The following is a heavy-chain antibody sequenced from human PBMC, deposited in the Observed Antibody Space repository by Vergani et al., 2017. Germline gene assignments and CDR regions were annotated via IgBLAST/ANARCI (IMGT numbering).Heavy chain of an antibody. V-gene: IGHV4-31*03. CDR2: IYYSGST. Sequence: QVQLQESGPGLVKPSQTLSLTCTVSCGSISSGGYYWSWIRHHPGKGLEWIGYIYYSGSTYYNPSLNSRVTISVAKSKNQFSLKLSSVTAADTAVYYCARENSDNWFDPWGQGTLVTVSS. D-gene: IGHD4-23*01. J-gene: IGHJ5*02. CDR3: ARENSDNWFDP. CDR1: CGSISSGGYY.